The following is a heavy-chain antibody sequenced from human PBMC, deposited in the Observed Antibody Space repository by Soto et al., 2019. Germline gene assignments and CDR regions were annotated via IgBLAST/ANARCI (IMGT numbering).Heavy chain of an antibody. CDR3: ARDSHCDGANCPMGGFDM. CDR2: IYPGNSNT. V-gene: IGHV5-51*01. D-gene: IGHD2-21*01. J-gene: IGHJ3*02. CDR1: GNGCSIHW. Sequence: XESLKVSCKCSGNGCSIHWVAWLLQMPGKGLEWVGIIYPGNSNTMYSPSFQGQVTISADTALSTTYLQWDTLKPSDTAIYFCARDSHCDGANCPMGGFDMWGQGTMVTVSS.